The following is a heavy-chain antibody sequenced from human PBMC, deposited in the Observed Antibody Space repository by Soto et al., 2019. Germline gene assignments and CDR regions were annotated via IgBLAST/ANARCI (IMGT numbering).Heavy chain of an antibody. CDR2: IISIFGTA. V-gene: IGHV1-69*01. D-gene: IGHD2-2*01. J-gene: IGHJ5*02. Sequence: QVQLVQSGAEVKKPGSSVKVSCKASGGTFSSYAISWVRQAPGQGLEWMGGIISIFGTANYAQKFQGRVTITADESTSTAYMELSSLRSEDTAVYYCARAGCSSTSCSRLADNWFDPWGQGTLVTVSS. CDR3: ARAGCSSTSCSRLADNWFDP. CDR1: GGTFSSYA.